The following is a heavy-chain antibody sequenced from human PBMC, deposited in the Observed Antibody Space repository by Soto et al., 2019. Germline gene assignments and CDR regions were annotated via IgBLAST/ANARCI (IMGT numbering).Heavy chain of an antibody. J-gene: IGHJ4*02. CDR3: AHISNYYDSSGYFDY. D-gene: IGHD3-22*01. CDR2: IYLDDDK. CDR1: GFSLSTSGVG. Sequence: SGPTLVNPTQTLTLTCTFSGFSLSTSGVGVGWIRQPPGKALEWLALIYLDDDKRYSPSLKSRLTITKDTSKNQVVLTMTNMDPVDTATYYCAHISNYYDSSGYFDYWGQGTLVTVSS. V-gene: IGHV2-5*02.